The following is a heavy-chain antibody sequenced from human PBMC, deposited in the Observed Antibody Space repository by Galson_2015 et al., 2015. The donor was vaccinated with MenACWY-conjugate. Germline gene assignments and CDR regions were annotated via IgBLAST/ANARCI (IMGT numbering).Heavy chain of an antibody. CDR1: GASIISTQW. D-gene: IGHD2-2*01. Sequence: TLSLTCAVSGASIISTQWWSWVRHPPGKGLEWIAETHHSGRTNYNPSLKGRVIISVDKSKNQFSLDLYSVTAADTAVYYCATQSAFYQDYWGQGTLVSVSS. J-gene: IGHJ4*02. CDR2: THHSGRT. CDR3: ATQSAFYQDY. V-gene: IGHV4-4*02.